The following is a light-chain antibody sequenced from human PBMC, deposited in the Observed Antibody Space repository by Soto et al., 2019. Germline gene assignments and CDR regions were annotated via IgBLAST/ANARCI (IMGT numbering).Light chain of an antibody. CDR3: QQYDSSLYT. J-gene: IGKJ2*01. Sequence: EIVLTQSPGPLSLSPGERATLSCRARQSVSSSYLAWYQQKPGQAPRLLIYAASSRATGIPDRFSGSGSGTDFTLTISRLEPEDFAVYYCQQYDSSLYTFGQGTKLEIK. CDR1: QSVSSSY. CDR2: AAS. V-gene: IGKV3-20*01.